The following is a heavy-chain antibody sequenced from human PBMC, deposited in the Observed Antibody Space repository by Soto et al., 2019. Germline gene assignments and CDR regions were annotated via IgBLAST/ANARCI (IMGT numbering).Heavy chain of an antibody. V-gene: IGHV3-21*01. J-gene: IGHJ5*02. D-gene: IGHD1-20*01. Sequence: GGSLRLSCAASGFTFSSYSMNWVRQAPGKGLEWVSSISSSSSYIYYEDSVKGRFTISRKKAKNSLYLQMNRLRAEDTAVYYCARVGGNNWNPAAGWFDPWGQGTLVTVSS. CDR2: ISSSSSYI. CDR3: ARVGGNNWNPAAGWFDP. CDR1: GFTFSSYS.